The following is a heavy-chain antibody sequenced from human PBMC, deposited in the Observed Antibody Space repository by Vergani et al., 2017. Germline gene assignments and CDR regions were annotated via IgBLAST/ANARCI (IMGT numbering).Heavy chain of an antibody. CDR1: GGSISSGDYY. CDR3: PRGLLYIRSGRPPGGY. CDR2: TYYSGST. D-gene: IGHD3-10*01. Sequence: QVQLQESGPGLVKPSQTLSLTCTVSGGSISSGDYYWSWIRQPPGKGLEWIGYTYYSGSTYYNPSLKIRVTISVDTSKNQFSLKLSSVAAADTAVYYCPRGLLYIRSGRPPGGYWGEGTLVTVSS. V-gene: IGHV4-30-4*08. J-gene: IGHJ4*02.